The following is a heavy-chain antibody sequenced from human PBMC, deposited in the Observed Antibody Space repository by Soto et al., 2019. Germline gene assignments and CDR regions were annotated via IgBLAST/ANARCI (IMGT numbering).Heavy chain of an antibody. CDR3: ARAISNIGRGDDAFDI. CDR2: IYYSGST. D-gene: IGHD5-12*01. V-gene: IGHV4-59*01. CDR1: GGSISSYY. J-gene: IGHJ3*02. Sequence: SETLSLTCTVSGGSISSYYWSWIRQPPGKGLEWIGYIYYSGSTNYNPSLKSRVTISVDTSKNQFSLKLSSVTAADTAVYYCARAISNIGRGDDAFDIWGRGTMVAVSS.